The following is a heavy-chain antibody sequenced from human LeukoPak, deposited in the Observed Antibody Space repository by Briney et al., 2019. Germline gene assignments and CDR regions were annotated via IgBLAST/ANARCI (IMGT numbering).Heavy chain of an antibody. Sequence: GGSLRLSCAASGFTFSTYWMHWVRQVPGKGLVWVSHINSDGSSTNYADSVKGRFTISRDNAESTLYPQMNSLRVEDTAVYYCTRGNYGMDVWGQGTTVTVSS. V-gene: IGHV3-74*01. CDR1: GFTFSTYW. CDR2: INSDGSST. CDR3: TRGNYGMDV. J-gene: IGHJ6*02.